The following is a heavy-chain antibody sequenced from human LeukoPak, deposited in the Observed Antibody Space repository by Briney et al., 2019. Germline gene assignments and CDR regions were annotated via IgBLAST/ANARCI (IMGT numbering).Heavy chain of an antibody. Sequence: GASVKVSCKASGYTFTSYYLHWVRQAPGQGLEWMGVINPNGGSTTDAQKVQGRGTMTRDRSTRTVYMELYRLKSADTAVYYCARDPSGSWQWFDYWGQGTLVTVSS. CDR2: INPNGGST. CDR3: ARDPSGSWQWFDY. D-gene: IGHD1-26*01. V-gene: IGHV1-46*01. CDR1: GYTFTSYY. J-gene: IGHJ4*02.